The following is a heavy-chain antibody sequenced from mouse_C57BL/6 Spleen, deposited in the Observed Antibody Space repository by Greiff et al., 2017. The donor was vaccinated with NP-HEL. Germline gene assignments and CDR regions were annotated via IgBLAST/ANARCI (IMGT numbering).Heavy chain of an antibody. CDR3: ARWDYDYDGGAAWFAY. D-gene: IGHD2-4*01. V-gene: IGHV1-54*01. Sequence: VQLQQSGAELVRPGTSVKVSCKASGYAFTNYLIEWVKQRPGQGLEWIGVINPGSGGTNYNEKFKGKATLTADKSSSTAYMQLRSLTSEDSAVYFCARWDYDYDGGAAWFAYWGQGTLVTVSA. CDR2: INPGSGGT. J-gene: IGHJ3*01. CDR1: GYAFTNYL.